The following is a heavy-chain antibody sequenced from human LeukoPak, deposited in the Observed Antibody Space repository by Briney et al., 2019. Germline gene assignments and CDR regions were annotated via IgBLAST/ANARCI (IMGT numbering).Heavy chain of an antibody. J-gene: IGHJ5*02. D-gene: IGHD3-9*01. V-gene: IGHV4-59*01. CDR3: ARNRIPLYYDILTGYHNVRFDP. Sequence: SETLSLTCTVPGGSISSSYWSWIRQPPGKGLEWSGYIYYSVSTNYNPSLKSRVTISVDTSKNQFSLKLSSVTAADTAVYYCARNRIPLYYDILTGYHNVRFDPWGQGTLVTVSS. CDR1: GGSISSSY. CDR2: IYYSVST.